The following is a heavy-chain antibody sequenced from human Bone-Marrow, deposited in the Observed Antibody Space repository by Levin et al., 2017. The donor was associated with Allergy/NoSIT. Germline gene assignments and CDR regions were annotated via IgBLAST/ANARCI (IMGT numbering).Heavy chain of an antibody. CDR1: GASVSGNDW. V-gene: IGHV4-4*02. Sequence: PSETLSLTCAVSGASVSGNDWWSWVRRPPGKGLEWIADIYHGGDTNYNPSLKSRVTISLDKSKNEVSLRLRYVTAADTAVYYCARVSNFYYYMDVWGKGTTVSVSS. CDR3: ARVSNFYYYMDV. CDR2: IYHGGDT. J-gene: IGHJ6*03.